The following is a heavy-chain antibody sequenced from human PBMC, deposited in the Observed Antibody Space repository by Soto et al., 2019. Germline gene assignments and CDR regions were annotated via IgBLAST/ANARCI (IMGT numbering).Heavy chain of an antibody. CDR1: GFSLTTRGVG. Sequence: QITLKESGPTLVKPTQTLTLTCTFSGFSLTTRGVGVGWIRQPPGKALEWLALIYWDDDEGYSPSLKSRLTITNDTSKNPVVLTMINMDPVDTATYYCAHRPRGYSYHFDYWGQGTLVTVSS. CDR2: IYWDDDE. CDR3: AHRPRGYSYHFDY. D-gene: IGHD5-18*01. J-gene: IGHJ4*02. V-gene: IGHV2-5*02.